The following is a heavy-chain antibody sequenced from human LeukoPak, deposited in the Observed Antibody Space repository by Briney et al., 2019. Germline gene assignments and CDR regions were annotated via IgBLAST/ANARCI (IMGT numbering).Heavy chain of an antibody. D-gene: IGHD3-10*01. CDR2: IYTSGST. V-gene: IGHV4-61*02. CDR1: GGSISSGSYY. J-gene: IGHJ6*03. CDR3: ARLMVRGVRSYYYYYMDV. Sequence: SETLSLTCTVSGGSISSGSYYWSWIRQPAGKGLEWIGRIYTSGSTNYNPSLKSRVTISVDTSKNQFSLKLSSVTAADTAVYYCARLMVRGVRSYYYYYMDVWGKGTTVTISS.